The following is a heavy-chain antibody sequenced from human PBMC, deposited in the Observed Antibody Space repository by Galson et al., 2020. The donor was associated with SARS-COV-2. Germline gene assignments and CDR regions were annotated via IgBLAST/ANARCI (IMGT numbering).Heavy chain of an antibody. CDR3: AMSPQLLPATD. Sequence: GESLKISCKGSGYFFTSNWIGWVRQVPGKGLEWMGIIYPADSETSSSPSFQGQVTISADKSINTAYLQWSSLKAADTVMYYCAMSPQLLPATDWGQGTLVTVSS. J-gene: IGHJ4*02. D-gene: IGHD2-2*01. CDR2: IYPADSET. V-gene: IGHV5-51*01. CDR1: GYFFTSNW.